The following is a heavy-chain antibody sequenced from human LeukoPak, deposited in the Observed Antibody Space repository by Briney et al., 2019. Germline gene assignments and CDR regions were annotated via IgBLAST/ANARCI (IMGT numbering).Heavy chain of an antibody. V-gene: IGHV3-21*01. CDR1: GFSSYS. CDR3: ARDPWGTHAY. J-gene: IGHJ4*02. D-gene: IGHD3-16*01. Sequence: GSLRLSCAASGFSSYSLNWVRQAPGKGLEWVSSISSGSDYIYYADSLKGRFTISRDNAKNSLYLQMDSLRAEDTAIYYCARDPWGTHAYWGQGTLATVSS. CDR2: ISSGSDYI.